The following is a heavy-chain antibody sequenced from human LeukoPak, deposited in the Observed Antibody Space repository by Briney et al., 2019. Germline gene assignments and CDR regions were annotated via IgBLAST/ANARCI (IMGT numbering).Heavy chain of an antibody. Sequence: SETLSLTCTVSGGSISSYYWSWIRQPPGKGLEWIGYIYYSGSTNYNPSLKSRVTISVDTSKNQFSLKLSSVTAADTAVYYCARDHRFSCSGGSCNPPDQDHWYFDLWGRGTLVTVSS. V-gene: IGHV4-59*01. D-gene: IGHD2-15*01. CDR3: ARDHRFSCSGGSCNPPDQDHWYFDL. J-gene: IGHJ2*01. CDR1: GGSISSYY. CDR2: IYYSGST.